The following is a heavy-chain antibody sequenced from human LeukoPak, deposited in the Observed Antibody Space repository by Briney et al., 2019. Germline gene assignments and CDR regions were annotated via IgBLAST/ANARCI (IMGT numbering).Heavy chain of an antibody. V-gene: IGHV3-33*01. J-gene: IGHJ4*02. CDR3: ARGGPYSSSWSIDC. CDR2: IWYDGTNE. Sequence: GRSLRLSCVPSGFNFTNYAMHWVRQAPGKGLQWVAVIWYDGTNEHYAASVKGRFTISRDNSKKMLYLQMNSLRADDTAVYYCARGGPYSSSWSIDCWGQGTLVTVSS. CDR1: GFNFTNYA. D-gene: IGHD6-13*01.